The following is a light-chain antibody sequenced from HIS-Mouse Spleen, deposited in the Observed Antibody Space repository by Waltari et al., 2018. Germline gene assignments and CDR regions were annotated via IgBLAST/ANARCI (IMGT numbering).Light chain of an antibody. CDR1: SSDVGSYNL. J-gene: IGLJ3*02. CDR2: EGS. V-gene: IGLV2-23*01. CDR3: CSYAGSSTWV. Sequence: QSALTQPASVSGSPGQSITISCTGTSSDVGSYNLVSWYQQHPGKATKLMIYEGSKRHSGVSIRFSGSKSGNTASLTISGLQAEDEADYYCCSYAGSSTWVFGGGTKLTVL.